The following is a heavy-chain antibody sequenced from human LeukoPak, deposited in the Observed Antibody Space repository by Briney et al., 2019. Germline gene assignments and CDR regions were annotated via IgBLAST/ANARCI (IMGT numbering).Heavy chain of an antibody. D-gene: IGHD3-16*01. CDR2: ISAYNGNT. CDR3: ASVDLLGLFTYHYYYMDV. V-gene: IGHV1-18*01. Sequence: GASVKVSCKASGYTFTSYGISWVRQAPGQGLEWMGWISAYNGNTNYAQKLQGRVTMTTDTSTSTAYMELRSLRSDDTAVYYCASVDLLGLFTYHYYYMDVWGKGTTATVS. J-gene: IGHJ6*03. CDR1: GYTFTSYG.